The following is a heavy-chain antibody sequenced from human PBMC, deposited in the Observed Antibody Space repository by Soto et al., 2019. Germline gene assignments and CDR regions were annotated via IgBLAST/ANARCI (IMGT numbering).Heavy chain of an antibody. CDR2: IYYSGST. Sequence: SETLSLTCTVSGGSISSSSYYWGWIRQPPGKRLEWIGSIYYSGSTYYNPSLKSRVTISVDTSKNQFSLKLSSVTAADTAVYYCARQDCSSTSCYEGVLFYYYMDVWGKGTTVTVSS. CDR1: GGSISSSSYY. D-gene: IGHD2-2*01. CDR3: ARQDCSSTSCYEGVLFYYYMDV. V-gene: IGHV4-39*01. J-gene: IGHJ6*03.